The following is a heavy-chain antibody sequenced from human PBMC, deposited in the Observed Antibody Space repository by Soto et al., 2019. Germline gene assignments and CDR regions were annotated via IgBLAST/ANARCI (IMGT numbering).Heavy chain of an antibody. Sequence: EVQLVESGGGLVQPGRSLRLSCAASGFTFDDYAMHWVRQAPGKGLEWVSGISWNSGSIGSADSVKGRFTISRDNAKNSLYLQMNSLRDEDTALYYCAKDNGALAAGTVWGGNYHYGMDVWGQGTTVTVSS. V-gene: IGHV3-9*01. CDR2: ISWNSGSI. D-gene: IGHD6-13*01. J-gene: IGHJ6*02. CDR1: GFTFDDYA. CDR3: AKDNGALAAGTVWGGNYHYGMDV.